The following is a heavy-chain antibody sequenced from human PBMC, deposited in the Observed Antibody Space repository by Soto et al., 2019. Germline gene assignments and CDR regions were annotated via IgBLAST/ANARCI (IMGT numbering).Heavy chain of an antibody. CDR2: MNPNSGNT. CDR1: GYTFTSYD. J-gene: IGHJ5*02. D-gene: IGHD6-13*01. V-gene: IGHV1-8*01. CDR3: AREAAAAHNWFDP. Sequence: GASVKVSCKASGYTFTSYDINWVRQATGQGLEWMGWMNPNSGNTGYAQKFQGRVTMTRNTSISTAYMELSSLRSEDTAVYYCAREAAAAHNWFDPWGQGTLVTVSS.